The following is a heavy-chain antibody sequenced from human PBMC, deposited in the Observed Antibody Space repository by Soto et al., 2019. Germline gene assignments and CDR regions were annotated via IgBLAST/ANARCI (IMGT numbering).Heavy chain of an antibody. D-gene: IGHD3-3*01. CDR1: GGSISSYY. V-gene: IGHV4-59*01. CDR3: ARAYYDTKGYILDP. Sequence: SETLSLTCTVSGGSISSYYWSLIRQPPGKGLEWIGYIYYSGSTNYNPSLKSRVTISVDTSKNQFSLKLSSVTAADTAVYYCARAYYDTKGYILDPWGLGTLVTVSS. CDR2: IYYSGST. J-gene: IGHJ5*02.